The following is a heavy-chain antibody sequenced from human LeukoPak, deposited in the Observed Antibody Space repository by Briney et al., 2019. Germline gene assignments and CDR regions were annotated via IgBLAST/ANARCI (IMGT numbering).Heavy chain of an antibody. J-gene: IGHJ3*02. Sequence: PSETLSLTCTISGGSVSSGSYYWSWIRQPPGKGLEWIGYIYHSGSTNYNPSLKSRVTISVDTSKNQFSLKLNSVTAADTAVYYCASAPVYCSGGSCYSEDAFDIWGQGTMVTVSS. CDR3: ASAPVYCSGGSCYSEDAFDI. CDR2: IYHSGST. V-gene: IGHV4-61*01. CDR1: GGSVSSGSYY. D-gene: IGHD2-15*01.